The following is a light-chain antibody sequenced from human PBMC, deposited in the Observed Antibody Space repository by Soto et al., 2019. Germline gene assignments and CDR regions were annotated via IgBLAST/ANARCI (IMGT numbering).Light chain of an antibody. CDR2: TNS. Sequence: QSLLTQPPSASGTPGQTVTISCSGTSSNIGNNVVNWYQQLPGTAPKFLISTNSQRPSGVPDRVSGSKSGTSASLAISGLQSEDEADYYCVAWEDSLNGYVFGTGTKLTVL. CDR1: SSNIGNNV. V-gene: IGLV1-44*01. CDR3: VAWEDSLNGYV. J-gene: IGLJ1*01.